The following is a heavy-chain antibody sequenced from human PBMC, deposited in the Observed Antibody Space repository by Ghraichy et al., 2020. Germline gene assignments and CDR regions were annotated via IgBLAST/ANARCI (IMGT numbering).Heavy chain of an antibody. Sequence: SETLSLTCTVSGDSINSGGHYWSWIRQPAGKGLEWIGRIHSSGNTEYTPSLKDRVTISLDSSKNQFSLNLGPVTAADTAMYYCARGTVAADFVYWGQGTLVTVSS. CDR3: ARGTVAADFVY. D-gene: IGHD6-25*01. J-gene: IGHJ4*02. CDR2: IHSSGNT. CDR1: GDSINSGGHY. V-gene: IGHV4-61*02.